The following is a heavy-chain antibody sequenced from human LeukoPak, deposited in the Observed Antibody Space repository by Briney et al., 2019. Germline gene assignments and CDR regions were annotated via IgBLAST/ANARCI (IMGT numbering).Heavy chain of an antibody. D-gene: IGHD4-17*01. CDR2: IYYSGST. CDR1: GDSISTSSYY. V-gene: IGHV4-39*07. J-gene: IGHJ4*02. CDR3: ARASHDYGDYSHFDY. Sequence: SETLSLTCSVSGDSISTSSYYWGWIRQPPGKGLEWIGTIYYSGSTYYNPSLTSRVTISVDKSKNQFSLKLSSVTAADTAVYYCARASHDYGDYSHFDYWGQGTLVTVSS.